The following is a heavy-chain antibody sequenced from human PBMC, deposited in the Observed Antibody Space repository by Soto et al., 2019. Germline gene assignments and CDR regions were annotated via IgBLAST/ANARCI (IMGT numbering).Heavy chain of an antibody. CDR3: ASGSGRSYYATDV. J-gene: IGHJ6*02. Sequence: SETLSLTCTVSGGSISSGGYYWSWIRQHPGKGLEWIGYTYYSGSTYYNPSLKSRVTISVDTSKNQFSLKLSSVTAADTAVYYCASGSGRSYYATDVRGQGTTVTLSS. V-gene: IGHV4-31*03. CDR2: TYYSGST. CDR1: GGSISSGGYY. D-gene: IGHD3-10*01.